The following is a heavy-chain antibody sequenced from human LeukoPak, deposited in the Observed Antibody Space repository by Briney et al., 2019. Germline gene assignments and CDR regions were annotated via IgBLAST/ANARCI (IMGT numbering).Heavy chain of an antibody. CDR1: GFTFSSYA. Sequence: PGGSLRLSCAASGFTFSSYAMSWVRQAPGKGLEWVSTISGGGATTYYADSVKGRFTISRDNSKNTLFLQMNSLRAEDTAVYYCAKAYYYGSGSHRYFDIWGQGTLVTVSS. V-gene: IGHV3-23*01. CDR2: ISGGGATT. J-gene: IGHJ4*02. D-gene: IGHD3-10*01. CDR3: AKAYYYGSGSHRYFDI.